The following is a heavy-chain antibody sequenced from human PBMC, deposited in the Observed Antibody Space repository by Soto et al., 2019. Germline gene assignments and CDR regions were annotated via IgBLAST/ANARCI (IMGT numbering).Heavy chain of an antibody. CDR3: ASTYYSGSGSYYIFDY. CDR2: IDPRDSYS. J-gene: IGHJ4*02. V-gene: IGHV5-10-1*01. D-gene: IGHD3-10*01. CDR1: GYSFTSYW. Sequence: GESLKIYCKGSGYSFTSYWITWVRQMPGKGLEWMGRIDPRDSYSSYSPSSQGHVTMSADKSISTAYLQWSSLMASVTAMYYCASTYYSGSGSYYIFDYWGRGTLVTVSS.